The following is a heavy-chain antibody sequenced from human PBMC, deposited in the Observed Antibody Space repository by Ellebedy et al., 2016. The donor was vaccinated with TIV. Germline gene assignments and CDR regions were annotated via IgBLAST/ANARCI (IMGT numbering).Heavy chain of an antibody. D-gene: IGHD3-10*02. J-gene: IGHJ6*02. Sequence: AASVKVSCKASGYTFTSYGISWVRQAPGQGLEWMGWISAYNGNTNYAQKLQGRVTMTTDTSTSTAYMELRSLRSDDTAVYYCARDFEFMIYVNGGEYYHYALDVWGQGTTVTVAS. V-gene: IGHV1-18*01. CDR3: ARDFEFMIYVNGGEYYHYALDV. CDR1: GYTFTSYG. CDR2: ISAYNGNT.